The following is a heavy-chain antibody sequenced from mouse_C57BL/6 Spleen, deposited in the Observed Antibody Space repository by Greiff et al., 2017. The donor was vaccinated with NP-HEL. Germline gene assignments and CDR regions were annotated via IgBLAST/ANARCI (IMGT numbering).Heavy chain of an antibody. V-gene: IGHV1-82*01. Sequence: QVQLQQSGPELVKPGASVKISCKASGYAFSSSWMNWVKQRPGKGLEWIGRIYPGDGDTNYNGKFKGKATLTADKSSSTAYMQLSSLTSEDSAVYFCARLDSYYYGSKDYWGQGTTLTVSS. CDR3: ARLDSYYYGSKDY. CDR2: IYPGDGDT. D-gene: IGHD1-1*01. CDR1: GYAFSSSW. J-gene: IGHJ2*01.